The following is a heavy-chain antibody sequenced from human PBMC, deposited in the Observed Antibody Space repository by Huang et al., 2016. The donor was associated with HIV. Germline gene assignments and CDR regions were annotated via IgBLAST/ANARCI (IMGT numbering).Heavy chain of an antibody. V-gene: IGHV3-30*04. J-gene: IGHJ4*02. D-gene: IGHD3-3*01. CDR2: SSNDESKK. Sequence: QVQLVESGGGVVQPGRSLRLSCTASGFTFSDYDLHWVRQAPGKGLEWVAVSSNDESKKLYADSVKGRFTNARDKSRNTLYLQMNSLRPEDTAMYYCARGALRFLEWLWNFDYWGQGTLVTVSS. CDR1: GFTFSDYD. CDR3: ARGALRFLEWLWNFDY.